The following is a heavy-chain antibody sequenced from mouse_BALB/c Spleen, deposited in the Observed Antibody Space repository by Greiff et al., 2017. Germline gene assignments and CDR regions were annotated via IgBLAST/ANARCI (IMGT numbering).Heavy chain of an antibody. CDR1: GFTFSDYY. V-gene: IGHV5-4*02. Sequence: EVQLVESGGGLVQPGGSLKLSCAASGFTFSDYYMYWVRQTPEKRLEWVATISDGGSYTYYPDSVKGRFTISRDNAKNNLYLQMTSLRSEDTAMYYCARSYYYGSSYSYYYAMDYWGQGTSVTVSS. CDR2: ISDGGSYT. CDR3: ARSYYYGSSYSYYYAMDY. D-gene: IGHD1-1*01. J-gene: IGHJ4*01.